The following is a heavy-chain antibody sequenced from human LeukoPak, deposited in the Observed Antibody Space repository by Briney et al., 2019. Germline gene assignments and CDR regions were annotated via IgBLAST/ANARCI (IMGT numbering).Heavy chain of an antibody. J-gene: IGHJ3*02. D-gene: IGHD1-26*01. CDR1: SGSIGSDALY. CDR2: IYHSGTT. V-gene: IGHV4-61*08. CDR3: ARGGSIVGATPHDTFDI. Sequence: PSETLSLTCTVSSGSIGSDALYWGWIRQSPGKGLEWIGNIYHSGTTNYNPSLKSRVTISVDTSKSQFSMKLSSVTAADTAVYYCARGGSIVGATPHDTFDIWGQGTLVTVSS.